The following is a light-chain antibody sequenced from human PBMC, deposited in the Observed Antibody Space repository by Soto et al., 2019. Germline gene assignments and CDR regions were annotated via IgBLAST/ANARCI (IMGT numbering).Light chain of an antibody. Sequence: DIQLTQSTSFLSASVGDRVTITCRASQGIGSYLAWYQQKPGKAPNLLIYGTSTLQSGVPSRFSGSGSGTGFTLTISSLLPEDSATDYCQQLNSYPITFGQGTRLEIK. J-gene: IGKJ5*01. V-gene: IGKV1-9*01. CDR3: QQLNSYPIT. CDR1: QGIGSY. CDR2: GTS.